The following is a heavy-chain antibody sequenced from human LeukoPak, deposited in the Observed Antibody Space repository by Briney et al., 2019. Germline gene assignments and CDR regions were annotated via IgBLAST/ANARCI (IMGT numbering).Heavy chain of an antibody. CDR3: ARSDYSSSWYGSGWFDP. CDR2: IDYSGST. V-gene: IGHV4-31*03. CDR1: GGSISSGGYY. J-gene: IGHJ5*02. Sequence: SETLSLTCTVSGGSISSGGYYWSWIRQHPGKGLEWIGYIDYSGSTYYNPSLKSRVTISVDTSKNQFSLKLSSVTAADTAVYYCARSDYSSSWYGSGWFDPWGQGTLVTVAS. D-gene: IGHD6-13*01.